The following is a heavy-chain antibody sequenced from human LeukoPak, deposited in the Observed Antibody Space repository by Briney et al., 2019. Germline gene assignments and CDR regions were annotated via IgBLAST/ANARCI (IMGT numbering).Heavy chain of an antibody. D-gene: IGHD1-7*01. CDR1: GGTFSSYA. CDR2: IIPIFGTA. CDR3: ARARTGTTNYYYYYMDV. J-gene: IGHJ6*03. V-gene: IGHV1-69*05. Sequence: SVKVSCKASGGTFSSYAISWVRQAPGQGLEWMGRIIPIFGTANYAQKFQGRVTITTDESTGTAYMELSSLRSEDTAVYYCARARTGTTNYYYYYMDVWGKGTTVTVSS.